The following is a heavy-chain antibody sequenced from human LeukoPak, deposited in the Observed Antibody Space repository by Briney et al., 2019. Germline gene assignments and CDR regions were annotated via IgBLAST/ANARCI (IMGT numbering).Heavy chain of an antibody. CDR2: IYYSGST. Sequence: PSETLSLTCTVSGGSIGSHYWSWIRQPPGKGLEWIGYIYYSGSTNYNPSLKSRVTISVDTSKNQFSLKLSSVTAADTAVYYCARTGSYYEGGFDPWGQGTLVTVSS. CDR1: GGSIGSHY. V-gene: IGHV4-59*11. J-gene: IGHJ5*02. CDR3: ARTGSYYEGGFDP. D-gene: IGHD1-26*01.